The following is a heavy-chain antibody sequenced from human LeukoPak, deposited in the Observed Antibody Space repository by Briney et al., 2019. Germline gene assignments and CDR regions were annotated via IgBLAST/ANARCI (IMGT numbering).Heavy chain of an antibody. Sequence: GGSLRLSCAASGFTFSSYGMHWVRQAPGKGLEWVAVISYDGSNKYYADSVKGRFTISRDNSKNTLYLQMNSLRAEDTAVYYCAKLLVPNYYYGMDVWGQGTTVTVSS. D-gene: IGHD6-13*01. J-gene: IGHJ6*02. CDR3: AKLLVPNYYYGMDV. CDR2: ISYDGSNK. CDR1: GFTFSSYG. V-gene: IGHV3-30*18.